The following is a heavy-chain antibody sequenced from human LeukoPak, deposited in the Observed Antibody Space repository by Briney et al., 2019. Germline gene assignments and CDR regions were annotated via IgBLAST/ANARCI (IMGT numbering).Heavy chain of an antibody. D-gene: IGHD6-19*01. J-gene: IGHJ4*02. V-gene: IGHV3-7*03. CDR1: GFTFSSFW. CDR3: ARLGPASSGWPESFDY. CDR2: IKRDGSEK. Sequence: GGSLRLSCAASGFTFSSFWMSWVRQAPGKGLEWVANIKRDGSEKYYVDSVKGRFTISRDNAKNSLDLQMNSLRVEDTAVYYCARLGPASSGWPESFDYWGQGTLVTVSS.